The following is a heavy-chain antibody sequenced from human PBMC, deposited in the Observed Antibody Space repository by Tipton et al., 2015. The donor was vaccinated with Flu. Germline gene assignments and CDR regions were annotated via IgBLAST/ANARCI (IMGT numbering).Heavy chain of an antibody. Sequence: TLSLTCTVSGDSISGSYYWGWSRQPPGKGLEWIGSIFHDGSARYNSSLESRVTISIDTSKNHFSLRLSSVTAADTAVYYCTRNVPSDYWGPGTLVTVSS. V-gene: IGHV4-38-2*02. CDR1: GDSISGSYY. J-gene: IGHJ4*02. CDR2: IFHDGSA. CDR3: TRNVPSDY.